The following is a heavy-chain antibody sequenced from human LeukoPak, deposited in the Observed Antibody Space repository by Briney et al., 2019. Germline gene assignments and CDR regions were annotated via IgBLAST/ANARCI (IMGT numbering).Heavy chain of an antibody. V-gene: IGHV3-30-3*01. CDR1: GFNFSSYA. Sequence: QPGGSLRLSCAASGFNFSSYAMHWVRQALGKGLEWVAVISSDGSNKYYADSVKGRFTISRDNSKNTLYLQMNSLRDEDTAVYFCARERPVGATPFDFWGQGTLVTVSS. J-gene: IGHJ4*02. CDR2: ISSDGSNK. D-gene: IGHD1-26*01. CDR3: ARERPVGATPFDF.